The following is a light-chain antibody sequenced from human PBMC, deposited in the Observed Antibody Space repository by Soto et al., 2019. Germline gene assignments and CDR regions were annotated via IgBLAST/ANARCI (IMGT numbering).Light chain of an antibody. Sequence: QSAPTQPASVSGSPGQSITISCTGPSSDVGSYNLVSWYQQHPGKAPKLILYEVNERPSGVSNRFSASKSVNTASLTISGLQAEDEADYYCCSYAGSSTHYVFGTGTKLTVL. J-gene: IGLJ1*01. CDR3: CSYAGSSTHYV. CDR1: SSDVGSYNL. CDR2: EVN. V-gene: IGLV2-23*02.